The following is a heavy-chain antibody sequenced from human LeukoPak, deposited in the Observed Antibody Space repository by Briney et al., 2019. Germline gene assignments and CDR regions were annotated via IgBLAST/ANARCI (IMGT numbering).Heavy chain of an antibody. CDR3: ARAGSYYDFWSGYYTGAFDI. D-gene: IGHD3-3*01. CDR2: INQDGSEK. CDR1: GFTFSSYW. J-gene: IGHJ3*02. V-gene: IGHV3-7*01. Sequence: GGSLRLSCAASGFTFSSYWMSWVRQAPGKGLEWVANINQDGSEKYYVDSVKGRFTISRDNAKTSLYLQMNSLRAEDTAVYYCARAGSYYDFWSGYYTGAFDIWGQGTMVTVSS.